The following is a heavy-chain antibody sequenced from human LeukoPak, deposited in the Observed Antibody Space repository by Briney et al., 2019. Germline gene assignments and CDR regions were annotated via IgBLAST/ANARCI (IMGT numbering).Heavy chain of an antibody. CDR1: GFSISIGYY. V-gene: IGHV4-38-2*02. CDR3: VLYYLDV. J-gene: IGHJ6*03. D-gene: IGHD3-10*01. Sequence: SETLSLTCIVSGFSISIGYYWGWIRQPPGKGLECIGTIYHTGTTYYNPSLKSRVTISVDTSNNQFSLKMYFCARHQEGMVRGVLYYLDVWGKGTTVIISS. CDR2: IYHTGTT.